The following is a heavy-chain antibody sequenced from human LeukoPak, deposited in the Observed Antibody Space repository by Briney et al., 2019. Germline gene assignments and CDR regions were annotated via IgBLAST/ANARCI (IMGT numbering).Heavy chain of an antibody. CDR3: ARGSSSSSGRFYYFDY. V-gene: IGHV4-34*01. J-gene: IGHJ4*02. CDR2: INHSGST. CDR1: GGSFSGYY. Sequence: ASETLSLTCAVYGGSFSGYYWSWIRQPPGKGLEWIGEINHSGSTNYNPSLKSRVTISVDTSKNQFSLKLSSVTAADTAVYYCARGSSSSSGRFYYFDYWGQGTLVTVSS. D-gene: IGHD6-6*01.